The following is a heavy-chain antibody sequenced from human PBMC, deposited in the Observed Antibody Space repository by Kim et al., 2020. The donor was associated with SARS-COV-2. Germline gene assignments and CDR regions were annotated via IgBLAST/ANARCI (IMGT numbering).Heavy chain of an antibody. Sequence: YIEPGKGRFTISRDNSKNQLYLQMNSRRAEDTAVYYCARAPVRYGDYFDYWGQGTLVTVSS. V-gene: IGHV3-30*10. CDR3: ARAPVRYGDYFDY. D-gene: IGHD4-17*01. J-gene: IGHJ4*02.